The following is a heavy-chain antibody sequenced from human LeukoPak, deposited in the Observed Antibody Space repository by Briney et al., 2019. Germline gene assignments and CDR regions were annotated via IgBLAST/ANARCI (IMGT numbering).Heavy chain of an antibody. V-gene: IGHV1-3*01. CDR2: INAGNGNT. D-gene: IGHD3-10*01. CDR1: GYTFTSYA. Sequence: GASVKVSCKASGYTFTSYAMHWVRQAPGQRLEWMGRINAGNGNTKYSQKFQGRVTITRDTSASTAYMELSSLRSEDTAVYYCARDLLNYYGSGSPIGQVDPWGQGTLVTVSS. J-gene: IGHJ5*02. CDR3: ARDLLNYYGSGSPIGQVDP.